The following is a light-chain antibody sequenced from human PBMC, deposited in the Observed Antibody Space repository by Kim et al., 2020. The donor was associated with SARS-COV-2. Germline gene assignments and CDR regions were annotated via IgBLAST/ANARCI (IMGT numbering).Light chain of an antibody. CDR3: QVWDCSLEHLV. V-gene: IGLV3-21*04. CDR1: NIGSKS. J-gene: IGLJ2*01. Sequence: SYELTQPPSVSVAPGKTARITCGGNNIGSKSVHWYQQKPGQAPVLVIYYDSDRPSGIPERFSGSNSGNTATLTISRVEAGDEADYYCQVWDCSLEHLVFG. CDR2: YDS.